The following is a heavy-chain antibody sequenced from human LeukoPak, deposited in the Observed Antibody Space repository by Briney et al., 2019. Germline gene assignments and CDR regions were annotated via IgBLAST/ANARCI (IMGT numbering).Heavy chain of an antibody. Sequence: SETLSLTCTVSGGCISSYYWSWIRQPAGKGLEWIGRIYTSGSTNYNPSLKSRVTMSVDTSKNQFSLKLSSVTAADTAVYYCAIGNYYDSSGSPAGDYYYYMDVWGKGTTVTVSS. J-gene: IGHJ6*03. V-gene: IGHV4-4*07. D-gene: IGHD3-22*01. CDR3: AIGNYYDSSGSPAGDYYYYMDV. CDR1: GGCISSYY. CDR2: IYTSGST.